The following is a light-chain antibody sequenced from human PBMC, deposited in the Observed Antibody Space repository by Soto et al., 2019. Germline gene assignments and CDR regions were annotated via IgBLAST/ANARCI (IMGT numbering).Light chain of an antibody. J-gene: IGKJ1*01. V-gene: IGKV3-15*01. CDR1: QSVRSN. Sequence: EIVMTQSPATLSVSPGERATLSCRASQSVRSNLAWYQQKPGQSPRLLIYGASPRATGIPARFSGSGSGTQFTLTIRSLQSEDFAVYYCQQYNNWPRTFGQGTKVDIK. CDR3: QQYNNWPRT. CDR2: GAS.